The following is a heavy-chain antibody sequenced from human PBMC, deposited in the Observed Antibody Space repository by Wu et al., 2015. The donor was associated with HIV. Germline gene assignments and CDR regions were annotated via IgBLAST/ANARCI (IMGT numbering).Heavy chain of an antibody. CDR1: GGTFSSYA. D-gene: IGHD3-22*01. CDR2: IIPIFGTA. Sequence: QVQLVQSGAEVKKPGSSVKVSCKASGGTFSSYAISWVRQAPGQGLEWMGRIIPIFGTANYAQKFQGRVTITADESTSTAYMELSSLRSEDTAVYYCARGLYSITMIVVVSDAFDIWGQGTMVTVSS. CDR3: ARGLYSITMIVVVSDAFDI. V-gene: IGHV1-69*13. J-gene: IGHJ3*02.